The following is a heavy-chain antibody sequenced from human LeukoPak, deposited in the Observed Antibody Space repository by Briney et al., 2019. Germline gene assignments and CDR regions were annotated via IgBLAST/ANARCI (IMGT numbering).Heavy chain of an antibody. J-gene: IGHJ4*02. CDR1: GGSISSGGYY. Sequence: SETLSLTCTVSGGSISSGGYYWSWIRQHPGKGLEWIGYIYHSGSTYYNPSLKSRVTISVDTSKNQFSLKLSSVTAADTAVYYCARDTAMVNAHYFDYWGRGTLVTVSS. V-gene: IGHV4-31*02. CDR2: IYHSGST. CDR3: ARDTAMVNAHYFDY. D-gene: IGHD5-18*01.